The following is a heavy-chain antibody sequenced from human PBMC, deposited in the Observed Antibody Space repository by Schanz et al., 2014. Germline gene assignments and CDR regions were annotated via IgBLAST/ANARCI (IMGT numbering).Heavy chain of an antibody. V-gene: IGHV1-69*04. CDR2: IIPILPTP. CDR3: ARESVSRTRLFDP. J-gene: IGHJ5*02. D-gene: IGHD3-3*01. CDR1: GYTFTSYG. Sequence: QVQLVQSGAEVKKPGASVKVSCKASGYTFTSYGISWVRQAPGQGLEWMGRIIPILPTPNYAQSFQGRVTLTADKSTSTAYMELSSLRSEDTAVYYCARESVSRTRLFDPWGQGTLVTVSS.